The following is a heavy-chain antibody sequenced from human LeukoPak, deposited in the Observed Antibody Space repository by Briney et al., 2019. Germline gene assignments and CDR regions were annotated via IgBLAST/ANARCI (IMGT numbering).Heavy chain of an antibody. Sequence: SETLSLTCTVSDGSINNYYWSWIRQPPGKGLEWIGYIYYSGSTNYNPSLKSRVTISLDTSKNQFSVKLSSVTAADTAVYYCARAYYYGSGSYGLDYWGQGTLVTVSS. CDR3: ARAYYYGSGSYGLDY. CDR1: DGSINNYY. V-gene: IGHV4-59*08. CDR2: IYYSGST. D-gene: IGHD3-10*01. J-gene: IGHJ4*02.